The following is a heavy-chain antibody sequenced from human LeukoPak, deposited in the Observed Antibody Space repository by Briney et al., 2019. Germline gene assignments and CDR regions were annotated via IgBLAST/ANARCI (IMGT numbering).Heavy chain of an antibody. CDR1: GFIFNSHG. J-gene: IGHJ3*02. V-gene: IGHV3-30*18. CDR3: AKGRYGDYGPFDN. D-gene: IGHD4-17*01. Sequence: GGSLRLSCAASGFIFNSHGMHWVPQAPGKGLEWVALIPSDGSYTYYADSVKGRFTISRDKCKHTLSLQMNSVRPDDTAVYYCAKGRYGDYGPFDNWGQGTMVTVSS. CDR2: IPSDGSYT.